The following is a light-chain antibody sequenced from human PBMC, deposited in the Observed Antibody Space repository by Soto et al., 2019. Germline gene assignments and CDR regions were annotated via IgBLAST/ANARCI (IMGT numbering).Light chain of an antibody. CDR1: QSLLHTDGKTY. J-gene: IGKJ4*01. CDR2: EVF. Sequence: DVVMTQTPLSLSVTPGQPASISCKSSQSLLHTDGKTYLYWYLQKPGHPPQLLIYEVFNRFSGGPDRFSGSGSVTDFTLKISRVEAEDVGTYYCMQTIQPLLTFGGGTKVEI. V-gene: IGKV2D-29*01. CDR3: MQTIQPLLT.